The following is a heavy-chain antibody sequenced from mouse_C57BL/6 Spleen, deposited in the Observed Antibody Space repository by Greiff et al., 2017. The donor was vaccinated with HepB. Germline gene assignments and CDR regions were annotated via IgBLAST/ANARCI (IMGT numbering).Heavy chain of an antibody. CDR1: GFNIKDYY. CDR3: TRNSLYNYGSSYWYFDV. V-gene: IGHV14-1*01. Sequence: VQLQQSGAELVRPGASVKLSCTASGFNIKDYYMHWVKQRPEQGLEWIGRIDPEDGDTEYAPQFQGKATMTADTSSNTAYLQLSSLTSEDTAVYYCTRNSLYNYGSSYWYFDVWGTGTTVTVSS. D-gene: IGHD1-1*01. CDR2: IDPEDGDT. J-gene: IGHJ1*03.